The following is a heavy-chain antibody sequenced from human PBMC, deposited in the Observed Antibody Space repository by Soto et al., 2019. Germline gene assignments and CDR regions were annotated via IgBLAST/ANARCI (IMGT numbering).Heavy chain of an antibody. CDR3: GRENYDILTGYSMGYYYYGMDV. CDR2: IYYSGST. J-gene: IGHJ6*02. D-gene: IGHD3-9*01. V-gene: IGHV4-30-4*01. Sequence: SETLSLTCTVSGGSISSGDYYWSWIRQPPGKGLEWIGYIYYSGSTYYNPSLKSRVTISVDTSKNQFSLKLSSVTAADTAVYYCGRENYDILTGYSMGYYYYGMDVWGQGTTVTVSS. CDR1: GGSISSGDYY.